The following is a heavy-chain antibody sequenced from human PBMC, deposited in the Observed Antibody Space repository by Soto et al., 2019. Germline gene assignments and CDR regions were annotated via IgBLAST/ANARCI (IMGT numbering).Heavy chain of an antibody. J-gene: IGHJ6*02. Sequence: GGSLRLSCTASGFTFSTYSMNWVRQAPGKGLEWVSCISDNGGNTYYADLVRGRFTISRDNSKNTLYLQMNSLRGEDTARYYCVKVRGGFWSPRSGLDVWGQGTTVTVSS. V-gene: IGHV3-23*01. CDR1: GFTFSTYS. CDR2: ISDNGGNT. D-gene: IGHD3-3*01. CDR3: VKVRGGFWSPRSGLDV.